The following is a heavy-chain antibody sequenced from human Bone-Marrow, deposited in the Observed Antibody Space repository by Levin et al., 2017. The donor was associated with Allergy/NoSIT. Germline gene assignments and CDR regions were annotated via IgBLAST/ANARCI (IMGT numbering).Heavy chain of an antibody. J-gene: IGHJ4*02. CDR3: AREAAAGSGGDY. Sequence: ASVKVSCKASGYTFTNYGISWMRQAPGQGLEWMGWISAFNLNTDYAQKFQGRVTMTTDTSTSTAYMELRSLISDDTALYYCAREAAAGSGGDYWGQGTLVTVSS. D-gene: IGHD6-13*01. CDR1: GYTFTNYG. CDR2: ISAFNLNT. V-gene: IGHV1-18*01.